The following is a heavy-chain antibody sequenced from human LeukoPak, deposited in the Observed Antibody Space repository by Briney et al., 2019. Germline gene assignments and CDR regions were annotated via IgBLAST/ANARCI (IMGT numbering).Heavy chain of an antibody. J-gene: IGHJ6*03. D-gene: IGHD3-22*01. CDR1: GYSISSGYY. V-gene: IGHV4-38-2*02. CDR2: IYHSGST. Sequence: SETLSLTCTVSGYSISSGYYWGWIRQPPGKGLEWIGSIYHSGSTYYNPSLKSRVTISVGTSKNQFSLKLSSVTAADTAVYYCARSSYDSSGYLLYYYYYMDVWGKGTTVTVSS. CDR3: ARSSYDSSGYLLYYYYYMDV.